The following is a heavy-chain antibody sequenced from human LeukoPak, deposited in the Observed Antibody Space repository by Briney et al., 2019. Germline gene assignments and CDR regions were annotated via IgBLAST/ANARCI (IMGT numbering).Heavy chain of an antibody. Sequence: GGSLRLSCAASGFTFSSYAMSWVRQAPGKGLEWVSRINSDGSSTSYADSVKGRFTISRDNAKNTLYLRMNSLRAEDTAVYYCARDNGAWGQGTLVTVSS. CDR1: GFTFSSYA. D-gene: IGHD4-17*01. CDR3: ARDNGA. V-gene: IGHV3-74*01. J-gene: IGHJ5*02. CDR2: INSDGSST.